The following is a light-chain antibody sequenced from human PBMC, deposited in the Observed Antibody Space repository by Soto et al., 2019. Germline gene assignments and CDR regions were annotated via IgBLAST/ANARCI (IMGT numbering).Light chain of an antibody. V-gene: IGKV1-12*01. CDR2: AAS. Sequence: DIQMTQSPSSVSASVGDRVTITCRASQGFSSWLAWYQQKPGNAPKLLIYAASSLQSGVPSRFSGSGSGTDFTLTISSLQPEDFATYYCQQANSFPLTFGQGTRLEIK. CDR3: QQANSFPLT. J-gene: IGKJ5*01. CDR1: QGFSSW.